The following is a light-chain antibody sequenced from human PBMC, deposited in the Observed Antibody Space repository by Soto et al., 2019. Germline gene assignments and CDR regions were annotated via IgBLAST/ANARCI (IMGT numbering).Light chain of an antibody. V-gene: IGKV3-15*01. CDR1: QSISSD. J-gene: IGKJ1*01. Sequence: EIVMTQSPATLSVSPGERATLSCRASQSISSDLAWYQQKPGQAPRLLIYGASTRATGIPVRFSGSGSGTEFTLTISSLQSEDVAVYYCQQYNSWPPRTFGQGTKVEIK. CDR3: QQYNSWPPRT. CDR2: GAS.